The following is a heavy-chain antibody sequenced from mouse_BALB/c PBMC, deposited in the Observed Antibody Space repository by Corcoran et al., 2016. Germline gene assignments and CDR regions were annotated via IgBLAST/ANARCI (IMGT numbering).Heavy chain of an antibody. J-gene: IGHJ4*01. CDR1: GYTFTNYG. CDR2: INTYTGEP. D-gene: IGHD3-3*01. CDR3: ARCEEAVAMDY. V-gene: IGHV9-3-1*01. Sequence: QIQLVQSGPELKKPGETVKISCKASGYTFTNYGMNWVKQAPGKGLKWMGWINTYTGEPTYADDFKGRFAFSLETSASTAYLQINNLKNEDTATYFCARCEEAVAMDYWGQGTLVTVS.